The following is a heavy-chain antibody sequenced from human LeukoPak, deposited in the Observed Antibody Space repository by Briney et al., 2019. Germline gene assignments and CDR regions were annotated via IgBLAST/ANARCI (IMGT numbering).Heavy chain of an antibody. V-gene: IGHV4-34*01. J-gene: IGHJ5*02. CDR1: GGSVSGYY. D-gene: IGHD6-19*01. Sequence: SETLSLTCTVSGGSVSGYYWSWIRQPPGKGLEWIGEINHSGSTNYNPSLKSRVTISVDTSKNQFSLKLSSVTAADTAVYYCARRSKQWLVRHPSWIWFDPWGQGTLVTVSS. CDR3: ARRSKQWLVRHPSWIWFDP. CDR2: INHSGST.